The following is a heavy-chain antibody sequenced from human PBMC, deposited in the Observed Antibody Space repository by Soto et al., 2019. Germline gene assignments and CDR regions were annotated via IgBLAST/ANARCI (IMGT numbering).Heavy chain of an antibody. CDR2: INSDGSHT. Sequence: EVQLVESGGGLVQPGGSLRLSCAASGLSFNMYWMHWVRQVPGKGLVWLARINSDGSHTIYVDSVKGRFTISRDNAKDTVFLQMDSLRDEDTGVYYCAGGMAGLDVWGQGTTVTVSS. CDR3: AGGMAGLDV. J-gene: IGHJ6*02. V-gene: IGHV3-74*01. CDR1: GLSFNMYW.